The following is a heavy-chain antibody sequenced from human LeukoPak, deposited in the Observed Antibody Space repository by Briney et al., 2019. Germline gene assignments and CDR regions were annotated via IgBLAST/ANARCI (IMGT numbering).Heavy chain of an antibody. J-gene: IGHJ4*02. Sequence: GTSLRLSCAASGFTFRNYGMNWVRQAPGKGLEWVGRIRSKSDGGTTDYAAPVKGRFTISRDDSKNTLYLQMNNLKTDDTAIYYCTTDFTTFWGQGTLVTVSS. CDR3: TTDFTTF. CDR2: IRSKSDGGTT. D-gene: IGHD1-1*01. V-gene: IGHV3-15*07. CDR1: GFTFRNYG.